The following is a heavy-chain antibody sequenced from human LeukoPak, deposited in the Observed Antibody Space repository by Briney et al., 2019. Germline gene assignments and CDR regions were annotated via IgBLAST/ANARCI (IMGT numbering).Heavy chain of an antibody. V-gene: IGHV4-4*07. CDR3: ARDMGYDSSGYYSYDAFDI. J-gene: IGHJ3*02. Sequence: SETLSLTCTVSGGSISSYYWSLIRQPAGKGLEWIGRIYTSGSTNYNPSLKSRVTMSVDTSKNQFSLKLSSVTAADTAVYYCARDMGYDSSGYYSYDAFDIWGQGTMVTVSS. D-gene: IGHD3-22*01. CDR2: IYTSGST. CDR1: GGSISSYY.